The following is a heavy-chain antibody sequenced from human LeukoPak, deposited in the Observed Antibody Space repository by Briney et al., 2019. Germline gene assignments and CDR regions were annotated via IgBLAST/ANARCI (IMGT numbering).Heavy chain of an antibody. Sequence: ESLKISCKASGYTFSNDWIGWVRQMPGKGLEWMGIIYAGDSETRYHPSFRGQVTISADKSISTAYLQWSSLKASDTAIYYCARQRYSGTYSNFDYWGQGTLVTVSS. J-gene: IGHJ4*02. CDR1: GYTFSNDW. CDR2: IYAGDSET. CDR3: ARQRYSGTYSNFDY. V-gene: IGHV5-51*01. D-gene: IGHD1-26*01.